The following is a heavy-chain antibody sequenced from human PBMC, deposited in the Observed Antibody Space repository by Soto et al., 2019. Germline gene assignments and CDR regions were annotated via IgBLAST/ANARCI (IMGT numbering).Heavy chain of an antibody. CDR1: GGSISSYY. CDR2: IYYSGGT. CDR3: ARMLMRYYYMDV. D-gene: IGHD2-8*01. Sequence: SETLSLSCTVSGGSISSYYWTWIRQPPGKGLEWIGYIYYSGGTNYNPSLKSRVTISIDTSKSQFSLRLNSVTAADTAVYYCARMLMRYYYMDVCGTGTTVTVSS. V-gene: IGHV4-59*01. J-gene: IGHJ6*03.